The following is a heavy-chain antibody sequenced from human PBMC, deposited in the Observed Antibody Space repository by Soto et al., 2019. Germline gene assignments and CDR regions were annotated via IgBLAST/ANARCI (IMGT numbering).Heavy chain of an antibody. CDR2: ISSSSSYI. CDR3: AKGLNHYYDSSGYYSYYGMDV. Sequence: NPGGSLRLSCAASGITFSSYSMNWVRQAPGKGLEWVSSISSSSSYIYYADSVKGRFTISRDNAENSLYLQMNSLRAEDTAVYYCAKGLNHYYDSSGYYSYYGMDVWGEGTTVTVSS. D-gene: IGHD3-22*01. V-gene: IGHV3-21*01. CDR1: GITFSSYS. J-gene: IGHJ6*04.